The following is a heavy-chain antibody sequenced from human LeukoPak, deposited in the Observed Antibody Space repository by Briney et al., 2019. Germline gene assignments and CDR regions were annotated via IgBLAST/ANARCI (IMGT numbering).Heavy chain of an antibody. J-gene: IGHJ4*02. V-gene: IGHV3-21*01. CDR3: ARVPHAMVRGVIITEFYFDY. D-gene: IGHD3-10*01. CDR1: GLTFSSYS. CDR2: ISSSSNYI. Sequence: PGGSLRLSCAASGLTFSSYSMNWVRRAPGKGLEWVSSISSSSNYIYYADSVKGRFTISRDNAKNSLYLQMNSLRAEDTAVYYCARVPHAMVRGVIITEFYFDYWGKGTLVTVSS.